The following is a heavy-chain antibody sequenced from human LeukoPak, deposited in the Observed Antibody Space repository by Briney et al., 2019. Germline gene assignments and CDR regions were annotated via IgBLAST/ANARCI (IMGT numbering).Heavy chain of an antibody. Sequence: GGSLRLSCAVSGITLSNYGMSWVRQAPGKGLEWDAGISDSGGRTNYADSVKGRFTISRDNPKNTLYLQMNSLRAEDTAVYFCAKRGVVIRVILVGFHKEAYYFDSWGQGALVTVSS. V-gene: IGHV3-23*01. D-gene: IGHD3-22*01. J-gene: IGHJ4*02. CDR3: AKRGVVIRVILVGFHKEAYYFDS. CDR1: GITLSNYG. CDR2: ISDSGGRT.